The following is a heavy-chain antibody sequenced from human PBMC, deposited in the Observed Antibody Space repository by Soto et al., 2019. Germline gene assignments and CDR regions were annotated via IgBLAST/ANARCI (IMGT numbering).Heavy chain of an antibody. Sequence: GASVKVSCKASGYTFTSYGISWVRQAPGQGLEWMGWISAHNGNTNYAQKLQGRVTMTTDTSTSTAYMELRSLRSDDTAVYYCAREPNFYSSGPLQHWGQGTLVTVSS. CDR2: ISAHNGNT. V-gene: IGHV1-18*01. J-gene: IGHJ1*01. CDR1: GYTFTSYG. D-gene: IGHD6-19*01. CDR3: AREPNFYSSGPLQH.